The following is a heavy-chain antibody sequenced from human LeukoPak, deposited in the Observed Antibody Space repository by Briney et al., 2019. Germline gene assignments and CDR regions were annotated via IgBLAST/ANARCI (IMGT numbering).Heavy chain of an antibody. V-gene: IGHV3-11*05. J-gene: IGHJ6*02. CDR3: ARVRTYYFGMDV. CDR1: GFMFSDSY. CDR2: ISSSSSYT. Sequence: GGSLRLSCAASGFMFSDSYMIWIRQAPGKGLEWVSYISSSSSYTNYADSVKGRFTISRDNAKNSLYLQMNSLRAEDTALYYCARVRTYYFGMDVWGQGTTVTVSS.